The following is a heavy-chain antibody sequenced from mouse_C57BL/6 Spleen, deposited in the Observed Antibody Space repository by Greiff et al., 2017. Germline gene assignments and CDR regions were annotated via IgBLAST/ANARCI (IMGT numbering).Heavy chain of an antibody. CDR2: IDPSDSYT. V-gene: IGHV1-50*01. CDR3: ARRVPYYFDC. CDR1: GYTFTSYW. Sequence: QVQLQQPGAELVKPGASVKLSCKASGYTFTSYWMQWVKQRPGQGLEWIGEIDPSDSYTNYNQKFKGKATLTVDTSSSTAYMQLSSLTSEDSAVYYCARRVPYYFDCWGQGTTLTVSS. J-gene: IGHJ2*01.